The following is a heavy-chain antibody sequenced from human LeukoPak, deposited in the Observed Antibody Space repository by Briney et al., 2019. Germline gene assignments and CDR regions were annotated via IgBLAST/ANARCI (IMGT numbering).Heavy chain of an antibody. J-gene: IGHJ1*01. Sequence: SETLSLTCTVSGDSVSSGYWNWIRQPPGKGLECIGYIYDSGITDCSPALKSRLTISVDTSNNQFSLSLSSVTAADTAVYYCAGRGHRYSRDWGQGILVTDSS. CDR3: AGRGHRYSRD. CDR2: IYDSGIT. V-gene: IGHV4-4*09. CDR1: GDSVSSGY. D-gene: IGHD2-15*01.